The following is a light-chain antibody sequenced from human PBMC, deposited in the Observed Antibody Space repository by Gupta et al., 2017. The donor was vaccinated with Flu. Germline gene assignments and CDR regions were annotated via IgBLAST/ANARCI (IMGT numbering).Light chain of an antibody. Sequence: EIVLRHSPATLSLSPGETATLSYRASQNVNNYLAWYQQQPGQAARLIIYDAANSVTGSTDRFSGCGSWRDFTRSSSSRDHEDCAAYYGQQRSNWITFGGGTKVEIK. J-gene: IGKJ4*01. CDR3: QQRSNWIT. V-gene: IGKV3-11*02. CDR1: QNVNNY. CDR2: DAA.